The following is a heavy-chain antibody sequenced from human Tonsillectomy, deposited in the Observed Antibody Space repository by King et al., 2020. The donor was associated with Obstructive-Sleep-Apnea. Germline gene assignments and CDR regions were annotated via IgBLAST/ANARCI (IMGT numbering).Heavy chain of an antibody. CDR3: ARQRYSYGYPYYFDY. Sequence: VQLVESGAEVKKPGESLKISCKGSGYNFTTYWIGWVRQMPGKSLEWMGIIYPGDSDTTYSPSFQGQVTVSADKSISTAYLQWSSLKASDTAMYFCARQRYSYGYPYYFDYWGQGTLVTVSS. CDR1: GYNFTTYW. V-gene: IGHV5-51*01. CDR2: IYPGDSDT. J-gene: IGHJ4*02. D-gene: IGHD5-18*01.